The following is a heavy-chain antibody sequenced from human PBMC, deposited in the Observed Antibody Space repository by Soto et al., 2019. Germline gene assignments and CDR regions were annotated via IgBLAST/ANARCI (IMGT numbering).Heavy chain of an antibody. CDR3: AYSESLYGGNLDY. Sequence: GASVKVSCKASGGTFSCYAISWVRQAPGQGLEWMGGIIPIFGTANYAQKFQGRVTITADESTSTAYRELSSLRSEDTAVYYCAYSESLYGGNLDYWGQGTLVNVS. D-gene: IGHD4-17*01. CDR2: IIPIFGTA. J-gene: IGHJ4*02. V-gene: IGHV1-69*13. CDR1: GGTFSCYA.